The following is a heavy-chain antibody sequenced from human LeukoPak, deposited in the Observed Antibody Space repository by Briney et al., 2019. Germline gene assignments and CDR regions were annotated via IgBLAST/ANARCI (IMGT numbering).Heavy chain of an antibody. V-gene: IGHV3-7*01. Sequence: QAGGSLRLSCAASGFTFSSYWRSWVRQAPGKGLEWVANIKQDGSEKHYVDSVKGRFTISRDNAKNSLYLQMNSLRAEDTAVYYCARDQPWTFNYWGQGTLVTVSS. CDR2: IKQDGSEK. D-gene: IGHD1-14*01. CDR1: GFTFSSYW. J-gene: IGHJ4*02. CDR3: ARDQPWTFNY.